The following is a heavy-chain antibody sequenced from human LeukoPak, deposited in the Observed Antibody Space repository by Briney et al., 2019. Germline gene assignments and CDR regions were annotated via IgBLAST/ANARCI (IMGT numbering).Heavy chain of an antibody. V-gene: IGHV3-21*04. CDR1: GFTFSSYS. CDR2: ISSSSSYI. J-gene: IGHJ4*02. D-gene: IGHD3-9*01. Sequence: GGSLRLSCAASGFTFSSYSMNWVRQAPGKGLEWVSSISSSSSYIYYADSVKGRFTISRDNSKNTLYLQMNSLRAEDTAVYYCATGPLRYFDWLDYWGQGTLVTVSS. CDR3: ATGPLRYFDWLDY.